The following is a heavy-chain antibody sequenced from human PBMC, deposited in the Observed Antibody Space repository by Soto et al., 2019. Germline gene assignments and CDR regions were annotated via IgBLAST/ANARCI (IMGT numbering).Heavy chain of an antibody. J-gene: IGHJ3*02. CDR2: IYYSGST. CDR3: ARAPQPDGVQADAFDI. V-gene: IGHV4-59*01. Sequence: SETLSLTCTVSGGSISSYYWSWIRQPPGKGLEWIGYIYYSGSTNYNPSLKSRVTISVDTSKNQFSLKLSSVTAADTAVYYCARAPQPDGVQADAFDIWGQGTMVTVSS. D-gene: IGHD1-1*01. CDR1: GGSISSYY.